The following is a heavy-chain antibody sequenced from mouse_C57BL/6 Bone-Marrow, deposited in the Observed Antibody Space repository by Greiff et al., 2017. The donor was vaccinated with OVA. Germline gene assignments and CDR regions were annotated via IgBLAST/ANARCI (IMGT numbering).Heavy chain of an antibody. CDR1: GYTFTSYW. D-gene: IGHD2-4*01. J-gene: IGHJ3*01. CDR2: IDPSDSYT. V-gene: IGHV1-50*01. CDR3: ARDDYDWFAY. Sequence: QVQLQQPGAELVKPGASVKLSCKASGYTFTSYWMQWVKQRPGQGLEWIGEIDPSDSYTNSNQKLKDKATFTVDTASSTAYMQLSSLTSEDSAVYYCARDDYDWFAYWGQGTLVTVSA.